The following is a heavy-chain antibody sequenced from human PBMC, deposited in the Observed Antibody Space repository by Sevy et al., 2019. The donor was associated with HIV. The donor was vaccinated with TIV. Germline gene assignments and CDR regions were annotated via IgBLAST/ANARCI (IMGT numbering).Heavy chain of an antibody. CDR3: AKGNSGSFDY. CDR1: GFSFSTYW. Sequence: GGSLRLSCAASGFSFSTYWMHWVRQAPGKGLEWVANIKQDESEKYYVASVKGRFTISRDNAKNSVYLEMSSLRPEDTANYYCAKGNSGSFDYWGQGTLVTVSS. J-gene: IGHJ4*02. V-gene: IGHV3-7*01. CDR2: IKQDESEK. D-gene: IGHD3-22*01.